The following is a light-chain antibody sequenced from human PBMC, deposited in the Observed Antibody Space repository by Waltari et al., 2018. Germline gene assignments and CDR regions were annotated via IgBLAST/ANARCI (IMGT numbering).Light chain of an antibody. V-gene: IGLV2-14*01. CDR3: STYTASSAPGV. J-gene: IGLJ1*01. CDR1: DSDVGAYDF. Sequence: QSALTQPASVSGSPGQSITISCSGTDSDVGAYDFVSWYHQHPGKTPHLLIYEVSNRPSGLSNRFSASKSGTTAALTISGLQAEDEADYYCSTYTASSAPGVFGSGTRVTVL. CDR2: EVS.